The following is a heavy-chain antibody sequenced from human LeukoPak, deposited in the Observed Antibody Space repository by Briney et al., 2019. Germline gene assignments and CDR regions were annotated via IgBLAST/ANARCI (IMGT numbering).Heavy chain of an antibody. D-gene: IGHD3-10*01. J-gene: IGHJ4*02. CDR2: IYSGGST. CDR3: ARVGGSGSYSGY. Sequence: GGSLRLSCAASGFTVSSNYMSWVRQAPGKGLEWVSVIYSGGSTYYADSVKGRFTISRDSSKNTVYLQMDSLRAEDTAVYYCARVGGSGSYSGYWGQGTLVTVSS. V-gene: IGHV3-53*01. CDR1: GFTVSSNY.